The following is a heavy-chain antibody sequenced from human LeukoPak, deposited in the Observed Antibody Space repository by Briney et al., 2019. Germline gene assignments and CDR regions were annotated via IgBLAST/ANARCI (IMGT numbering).Heavy chain of an antibody. CDR1: GGTFSSYA. V-gene: IGHV1-69*13. CDR2: IIPIFGTA. CDR3: ARGPRVYYDSSGYPYFDY. Sequence: GASVKVSCKASGGTFSSYAISWVRQAPGQGLEWMGGIIPIFGTANYAQKFQGRVTITADESTSTAYMELSSLGSEDTAVCYCARGPRVYYDSSGYPYFDYWGQGTLVTVSS. D-gene: IGHD3-22*01. J-gene: IGHJ4*02.